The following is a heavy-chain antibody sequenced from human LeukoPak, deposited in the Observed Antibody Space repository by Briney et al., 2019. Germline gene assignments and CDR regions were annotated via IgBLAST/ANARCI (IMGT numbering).Heavy chain of an antibody. D-gene: IGHD6-13*01. J-gene: IGHJ4*02. CDR2: ISPSGSPT. CDR3: AKGRGSWPCYFDY. CDR1: GFTFSSFA. V-gene: IGHV3-23*01. Sequence: GGSLRLSCAASGFTFSSFAMTWVRPARGKRLEGVALISPSGSPTYYADTVKGRSTISRDNSKNTLYLQMNSLRADDTAVYYCAKGRGSWPCYFDYWGQGTLVTVSS.